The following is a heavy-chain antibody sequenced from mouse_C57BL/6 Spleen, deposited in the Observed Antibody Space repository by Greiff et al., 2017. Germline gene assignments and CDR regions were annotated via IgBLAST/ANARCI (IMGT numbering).Heavy chain of an antibody. J-gene: IGHJ4*01. Sequence: QVQLQQSGAELVRPGASVTLSCKASGYTFTDYEMHWVKQTPVHGLEWIGAIDPETGGTAYNQKFKGKAILTADKSSSTAYMELRSLTSEYSAVYYCTRDYYYGSSYAMDYWGQGTSVTVSS. CDR2: IDPETGGT. D-gene: IGHD1-1*01. CDR3: TRDYYYGSSYAMDY. CDR1: GYTFTDYE. V-gene: IGHV1-15*01.